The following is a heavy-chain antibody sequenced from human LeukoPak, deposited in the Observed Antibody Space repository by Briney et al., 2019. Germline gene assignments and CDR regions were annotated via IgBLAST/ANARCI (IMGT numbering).Heavy chain of an antibody. J-gene: IGHJ5*02. CDR1: GYTFTSYD. D-gene: IGHD3-10*01. Sequence: GASVKVSCKASGYTFTSYDINWVRQATGQGLEWMGWMNPNSGNAGYAQKFQGRVTMTRNTSISTAYMELSSLRSEDTAVYYCARSGLYYGSGSYSWFDPWGQGTVVTVSS. CDR3: ARSGLYYGSGSYSWFDP. CDR2: MNPNSGNA. V-gene: IGHV1-8*01.